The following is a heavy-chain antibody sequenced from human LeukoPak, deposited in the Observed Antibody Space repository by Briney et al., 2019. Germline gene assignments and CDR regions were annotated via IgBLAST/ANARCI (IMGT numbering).Heavy chain of an antibody. D-gene: IGHD3-22*01. V-gene: IGHV3-21*01. J-gene: IGHJ4*02. Sequence: GGSLRLSCAASGFTFSSYSMNWVRQAPGKGLEWVSSISSSSSYIYYADSVKGRFTISRDNSKNTLYLQMNSLRAEDTAVYYCAKDSYYYDSSGYYYDYWGQGTLVTVSS. CDR3: AKDSYYYDSSGYYYDY. CDR1: GFTFSSYS. CDR2: ISSSSSYI.